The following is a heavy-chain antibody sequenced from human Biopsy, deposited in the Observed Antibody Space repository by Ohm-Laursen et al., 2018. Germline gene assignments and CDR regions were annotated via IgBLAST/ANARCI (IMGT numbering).Heavy chain of an antibody. V-gene: IGHV3-48*01. CDR1: GFTFSSYS. D-gene: IGHD1/OR15-1a*01. Sequence: GSLRLSCSASGFTFSSYSMNWVRQAPGKGLEWVSFISSGSSPIYYADSVKGRFTTSRDDAKNSLYLQMNSLRAEDTAVYYCARGRTGGWGQGTLVTVSS. J-gene: IGHJ4*02. CDR2: ISSGSSPI. CDR3: ARGRTGG.